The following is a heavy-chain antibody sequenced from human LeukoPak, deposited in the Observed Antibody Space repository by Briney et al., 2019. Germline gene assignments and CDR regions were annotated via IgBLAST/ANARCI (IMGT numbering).Heavy chain of an antibody. Sequence: GGSLRLSCAASGFTFSSYAMSWVRQAPGKGLEWDSAISGSGGSTNYADSVKGRFTISRDNSKNTLYLQMNSLRAEDTAVYYCAKDVHGPPMIRGFDYWGQETLVTVSS. CDR1: GFTFSSYA. CDR3: AKDVHGPPMIRGFDY. D-gene: IGHD3-22*01. J-gene: IGHJ4*02. CDR2: ISGSGGST. V-gene: IGHV3-23*01.